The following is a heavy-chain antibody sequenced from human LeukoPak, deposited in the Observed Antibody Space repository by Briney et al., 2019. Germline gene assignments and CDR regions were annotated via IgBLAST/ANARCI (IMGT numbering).Heavy chain of an antibody. J-gene: IGHJ4*02. CDR3: ARGPTYCSGGSCSYFDY. CDR1: GYIFTNYA. Sequence: ASVKVSCKAAGYIFTNYAIHWVRQAPGQRPEWMGWINVGNDNTKYSKKLQGRVTITRDTSASTAYMELSSLRSEDTAAYYCARGPTYCSGGSCSYFDYWGQGTLVTVSS. V-gene: IGHV1-3*01. CDR2: INVGNDNT. D-gene: IGHD2-15*01.